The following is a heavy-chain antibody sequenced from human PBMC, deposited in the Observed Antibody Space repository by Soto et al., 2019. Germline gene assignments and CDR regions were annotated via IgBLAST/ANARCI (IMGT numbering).Heavy chain of an antibody. CDR1: GYTLTELS. CDR2: FDPEDGET. V-gene: IGHV1-24*01. D-gene: IGHD6-13*01. CDR3: ATGYLGIAAAAGYYYYGMDV. Sequence: ASVKVSCKVSGYTLTELSMHWVRQAPGKGLEWMGGFDPEDGETIYAQKFQGRVTMTEDTSTDTAYMELSSLRSEDTAVYYCATGYLGIAAAAGYYYYGMDVWGQGTTVTVSS. J-gene: IGHJ6*02.